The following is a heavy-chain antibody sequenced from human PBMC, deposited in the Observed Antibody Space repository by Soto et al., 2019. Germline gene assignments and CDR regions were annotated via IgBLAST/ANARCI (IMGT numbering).Heavy chain of an antibody. CDR3: AKDHGGGNFFLYFDL. CDR1: GFSFRNYG. V-gene: IGHV3-30*18. J-gene: IGHJ4*02. Sequence: GGSLRLSCAASGFSFRNYGMHWVRQAPGKGLEWVAVISYEGSRISYAASVKGRFTISRDNSKNAVFLQMNRLTPDDTAVYSCAKDHGGGNFFLYFDLWGQGTLVTVSS. D-gene: IGHD2-15*01. CDR2: ISYEGSRI.